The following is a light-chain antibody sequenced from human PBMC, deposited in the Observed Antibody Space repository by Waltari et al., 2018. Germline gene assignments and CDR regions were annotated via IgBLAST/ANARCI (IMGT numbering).Light chain of an antibody. CDR1: ASDLGGNS. V-gene: IGLV1-47*01. Sequence: QSVLTQSPSTSGAPGQTVTISCSGSASDLGGNSVFWYQQLPGTAPRLLIDRNNQRPSGVPDRISGSKSGTTALLAISGLRSEDEADYYCAAWDDTVSGVVFGGGTKVTVL. J-gene: IGLJ3*02. CDR2: RNN. CDR3: AAWDDTVSGVV.